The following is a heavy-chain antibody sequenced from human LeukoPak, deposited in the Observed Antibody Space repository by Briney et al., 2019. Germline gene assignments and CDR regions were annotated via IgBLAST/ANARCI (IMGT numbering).Heavy chain of an antibody. D-gene: IGHD6-19*01. Sequence: SQTLSLTCAISGDSVSSNSAAWNWIRQSPSRGLEWLGRTYYRSKWYNDYAVSVKSRITINPDTSKNQFSLQLNSVTPEDTAVYYCARATYSSGSIVSWFDPWGQGTLVTVSS. J-gene: IGHJ5*02. V-gene: IGHV6-1*01. CDR2: TYYRSKWYN. CDR1: GDSVSSNSAA. CDR3: ARATYSSGSIVSWFDP.